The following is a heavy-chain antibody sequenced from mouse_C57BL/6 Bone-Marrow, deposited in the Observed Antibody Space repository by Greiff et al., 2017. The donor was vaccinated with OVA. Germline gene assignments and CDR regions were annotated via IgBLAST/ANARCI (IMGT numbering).Heavy chain of an antibody. J-gene: IGHJ2*01. V-gene: IGHV1-59*01. CDR1: GYTFTSYW. CDR3: ARENCSNPFDS. CDR2: IDPSDSYT. D-gene: IGHD2-5*01. Sequence: QVQLQQPGAELVRPGTSVKLSCKASGYTFTSYWMHWLKQRPGQGLEWIGVIDPSDSYTNSNQKFKGKAILTVDTSSSTAYMQLSSLTSENSAVYDCARENCSNPFDSWGQGTTLSVSS.